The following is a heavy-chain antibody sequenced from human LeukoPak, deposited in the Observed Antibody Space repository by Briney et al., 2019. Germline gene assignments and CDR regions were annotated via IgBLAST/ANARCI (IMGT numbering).Heavy chain of an antibody. CDR1: GFTFSNAW. CDR2: IKSKTDGGTT. Sequence: PGGSLRLSCAASGFTFSNAWMSWVRQAPGKGLEWVGRIKSKTDGGTTDYAAPVKGRFTISRDDSKNTLYLQMNSLKTEDTAVYYCTTDPQRYDFWSGYYLNNWFDPWGQGTLVTVSS. V-gene: IGHV3-15*01. CDR3: TTDPQRYDFWSGYYLNNWFDP. D-gene: IGHD3-3*01. J-gene: IGHJ5*02.